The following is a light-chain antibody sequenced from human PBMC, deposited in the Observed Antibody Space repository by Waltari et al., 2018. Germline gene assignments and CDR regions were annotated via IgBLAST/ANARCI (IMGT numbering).Light chain of an antibody. CDR3: VAWGDSLSGRV. V-gene: IGLV1-47*01. Sequence: QSVLTQPPSASGTPGQRVTISCSGSSSNIGTNYVYWYHQLPGTAPKLFIYRNKQRPAEAPGRLSCYKSGTSAALAIRGRRSEDEADYYCVAWGDSLSGRVFGGGTKVTVL. J-gene: IGLJ3*02. CDR2: RNK. CDR1: SSNIGTNY.